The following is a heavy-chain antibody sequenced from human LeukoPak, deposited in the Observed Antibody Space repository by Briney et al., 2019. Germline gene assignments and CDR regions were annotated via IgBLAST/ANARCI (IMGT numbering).Heavy chain of an antibody. V-gene: IGHV1-46*01. CDR2: INPSGGST. Sequence: ASVKVSCKASGYAFTRHYMHRVRQAPGQGLEWMGLINPSGGSTSYAQKFQGRVTMTRDMSTSTVYMELSSLRSEDTAVYYCATVTRAFDIWGQGTMVTVSS. CDR1: GYAFTRHY. J-gene: IGHJ3*02. D-gene: IGHD1-14*01. CDR3: ATVTRAFDI.